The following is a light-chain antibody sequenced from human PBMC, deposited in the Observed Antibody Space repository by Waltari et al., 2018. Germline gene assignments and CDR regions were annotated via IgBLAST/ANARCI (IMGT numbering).Light chain of an antibody. V-gene: IGLV1-36*01. CDR3: AAWDDSLNGYV. CDR1: SSNIGNNA. CDR2: YDD. J-gene: IGLJ1*01. Sequence: QSVLTQPPSVSEAPRQRFTISCSVSSSNIGNNAVTGYQQLPGKAPKLLIYYDDLLPSGVSDRFSGSKAGTSASLAISGLHSEDEADYYCAAWDDSLNGYVFGTGTKVTVL.